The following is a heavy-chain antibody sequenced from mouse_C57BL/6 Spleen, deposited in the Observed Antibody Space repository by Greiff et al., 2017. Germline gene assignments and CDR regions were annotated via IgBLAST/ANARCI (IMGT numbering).Heavy chain of an antibody. CDR2: INPNNGGT. D-gene: IGHD2-1*01. V-gene: IGHV1-22*01. CDR1: GYTFTDYN. Sequence: DVKLQESGPELVKPGASVKMSCKASGYTFTDYNMHWVKQSHGKSLEWIGYINPNNGGTSYNQKFKGKATLTVNKSSSTAYMELRSLTSEDSAVYYCARDGNWGYFDVWGTGTTVTVSS. CDR3: ARDGNWGYFDV. J-gene: IGHJ1*03.